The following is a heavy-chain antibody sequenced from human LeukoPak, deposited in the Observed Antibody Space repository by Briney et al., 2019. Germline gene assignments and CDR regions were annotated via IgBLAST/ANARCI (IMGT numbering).Heavy chain of an antibody. V-gene: IGHV3-7*05. Sequence: GGSLRLSCSASGFTFSSFAMDWVRQAPGKGLEWVANIKQDGSEKYYVDSVKGRFTISRDNAKNSLYLQMNSLRAEDTAVYYCARDEEGDYGPYFDYWGQGTLVTVSS. D-gene: IGHD4-17*01. CDR2: IKQDGSEK. CDR1: GFTFSSFA. J-gene: IGHJ4*02. CDR3: ARDEEGDYGPYFDY.